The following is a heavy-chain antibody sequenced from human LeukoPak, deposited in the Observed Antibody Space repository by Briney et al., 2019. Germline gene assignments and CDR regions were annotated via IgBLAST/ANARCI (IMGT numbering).Heavy chain of an antibody. CDR1: GGSISSYY. J-gene: IGHJ4*02. D-gene: IGHD6-13*01. Sequence: SETLSLSCTVSGGSISSYYWSWIRQPPGKGLEWIGYIYYSGTTNYNPSLKSRVTISVDTSKNQFSLKLSSVTAADTAVYYCARGVYIAAAQYRYWGQGTLVTVSS. CDR3: ARGVYIAAAQYRY. CDR2: IYYSGTT. V-gene: IGHV4-59*01.